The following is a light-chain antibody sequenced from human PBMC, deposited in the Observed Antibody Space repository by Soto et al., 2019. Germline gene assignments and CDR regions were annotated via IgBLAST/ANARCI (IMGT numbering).Light chain of an antibody. CDR2: AAS. J-gene: IGKJ4*01. CDR3: QQSYSMST. Sequence: DTQMTQSPSSLSASVGDRVTITCRASQSISDYLNWYQQKPGKAPKLLIYAASSLQSGVPSRFSGCGSGTDFTLTISSLQPEDFATYYCQQSYSMSTFGGGTKVEIK. CDR1: QSISDY. V-gene: IGKV1-39*01.